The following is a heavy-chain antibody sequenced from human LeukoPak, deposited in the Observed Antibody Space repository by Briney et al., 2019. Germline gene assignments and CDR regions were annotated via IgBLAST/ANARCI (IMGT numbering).Heavy chain of an antibody. J-gene: IGHJ3*02. CDR3: ARGDQLPAGSMFAFDI. Sequence: GGSLRLSCAASGFTFSGYEMNWVRQAPGKGLVWISYISPTTTYYADSVKGRFTISRDDARSSLYLQMNSLRVEDTAFYYCARGDQLPAGSMFAFDIWGQGAMITVSS. D-gene: IGHD2-2*01. V-gene: IGHV3-48*03. CDR1: GFTFSGYE. CDR2: ISPTTT.